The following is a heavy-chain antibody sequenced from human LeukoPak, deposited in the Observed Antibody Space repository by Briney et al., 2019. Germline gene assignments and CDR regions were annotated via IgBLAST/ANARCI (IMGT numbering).Heavy chain of an antibody. V-gene: IGHV3-21*01. Sequence: GGSLRLSCAASGFTFSSYSMNWVRQAPGEGLEWVSSISSSSSYIYYADSVKGRFTISRDNAKNSLYLQMNSLRAEDTAVYYCARGTGYYDSSGYYSSLHAFDIWGQGTMVTVSS. D-gene: IGHD3-22*01. CDR1: GFTFSSYS. CDR2: ISSSSSYI. J-gene: IGHJ3*02. CDR3: ARGTGYYDSSGYYSSLHAFDI.